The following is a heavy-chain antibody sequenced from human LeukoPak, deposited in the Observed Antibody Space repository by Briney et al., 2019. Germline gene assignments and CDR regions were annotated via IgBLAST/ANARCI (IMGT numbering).Heavy chain of an antibody. CDR2: IYSGGST. CDR3: AKDDILTGYRDY. D-gene: IGHD3-9*01. J-gene: IGHJ4*02. Sequence: GGSLRLSCAASGFTVSSNYMSWVRQAPGKGLEWVSVIYSGGSTYYADSVKGRFTISRDNSKNTLYLQMNSLRAEDTAVYYCAKDDILTGYRDYWGQGTLVTVSS. V-gene: IGHV3-53*01. CDR1: GFTVSSNY.